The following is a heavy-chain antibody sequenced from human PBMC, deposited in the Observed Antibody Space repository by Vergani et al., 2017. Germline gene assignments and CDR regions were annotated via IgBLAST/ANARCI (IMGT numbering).Heavy chain of an antibody. D-gene: IGHD3-3*01. CDR2: IVSSGGST. Sequence: EVQLLASGGGLVQPGGSLRLSCAASGFTFSDFVMNWVRQAPGKGLEWVASIVSSGGSTYYADSVKGRFTISRDNSKNTLSLHMNNLRAEDTALYYCAKGVLYYGHFDFWGQGTLVTVSS. V-gene: IGHV3-23*01. J-gene: IGHJ4*02. CDR1: GFTFSDFV. CDR3: AKGVLYYGHFDF.